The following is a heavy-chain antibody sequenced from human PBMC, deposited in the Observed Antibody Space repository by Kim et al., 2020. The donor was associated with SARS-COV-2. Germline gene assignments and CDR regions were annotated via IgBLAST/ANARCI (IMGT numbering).Heavy chain of an antibody. Sequence: SETLSLTCTVSGASISSSGYYWGWIRQPPGKGLEWIGSVYYTGSTYYNPSLKSRVTISVDTSKNQFSLKLSSVTAADTAVYYCARHFRGISIRCLGLFQFDYWGQGTLVTVSS. CDR2: VYYTGST. V-gene: IGHV4-39*01. CDR3: ARHFRGISIRCLGLFQFDY. CDR1: GASISSSGYY. J-gene: IGHJ4*02. D-gene: IGHD3-10*01.